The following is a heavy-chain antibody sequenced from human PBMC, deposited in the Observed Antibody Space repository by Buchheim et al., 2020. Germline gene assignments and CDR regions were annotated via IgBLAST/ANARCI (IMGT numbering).Heavy chain of an antibody. Sequence: QVQLVQSGAEVKKPGASVKVSCKASGYTFTGYYIHWVRQAPGQGLEWMGWINPNSGGTNYAQKFQGRVTMTRHTSIRPAYMELSRLRSDDTAVYYCARDRVLYNWNHAPSFWGQGTL. V-gene: IGHV1-2*02. J-gene: IGHJ4*02. CDR2: INPNSGGT. CDR3: ARDRVLYNWNHAPSF. D-gene: IGHD1-14*01. CDR1: GYTFTGYY.